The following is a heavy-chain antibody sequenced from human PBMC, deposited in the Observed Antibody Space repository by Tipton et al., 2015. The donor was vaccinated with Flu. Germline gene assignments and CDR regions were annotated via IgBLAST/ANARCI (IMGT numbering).Heavy chain of an antibody. D-gene: IGHD3-16*01. Sequence: TLSLTCAVYGGSFSGYYWSWIRQPPGKGLEWIGEINHSGSTNYNPSLKSRVTISVDTSKNQFSLKLSSVTAADTAVYYCASSHGHRGSPFFYWGQGTLVTVSS. J-gene: IGHJ4*02. CDR3: ASSHGHRGSPFFY. CDR2: INHSGST. V-gene: IGHV4-34*01. CDR1: GGSFSGYY.